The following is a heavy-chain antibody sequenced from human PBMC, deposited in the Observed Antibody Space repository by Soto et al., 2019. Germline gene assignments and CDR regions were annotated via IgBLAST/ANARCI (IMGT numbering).Heavy chain of an antibody. D-gene: IGHD6-6*01. Sequence: GRSMRLSCAAFGFTFEDYGMSWIRQAPGKGLEWVSAISGSGGSTYYADSVKGRFTISRDNSKNTLYLQMNSLRAEDTAVYYCANTRIAARPFYFDYWGQGTLVTVS. CDR3: ANTRIAARPFYFDY. J-gene: IGHJ4*02. CDR2: ISGSGGST. CDR1: GFTFEDYG. V-gene: IGHV3-23*01.